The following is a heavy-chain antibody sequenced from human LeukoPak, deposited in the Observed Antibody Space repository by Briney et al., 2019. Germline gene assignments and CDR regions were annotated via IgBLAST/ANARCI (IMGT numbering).Heavy chain of an antibody. Sequence: QTGGSLRLSCAASGFTFSTYVMSWVRQAPGKGLEWVSTISGSADSTNYADSVKGRFTISRDNAKNSLYLQMNSLRAEDTAVYYCARDSGTHYDSSGIDYWGQGTLVTVSS. J-gene: IGHJ4*02. CDR2: ISGSADST. CDR3: ARDSGTHYDSSGIDY. D-gene: IGHD3-22*01. CDR1: GFTFSTYV. V-gene: IGHV3-23*01.